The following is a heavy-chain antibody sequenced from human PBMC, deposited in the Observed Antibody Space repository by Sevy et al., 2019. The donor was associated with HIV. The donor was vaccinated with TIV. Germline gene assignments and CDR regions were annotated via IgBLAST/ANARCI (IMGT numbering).Heavy chain of an antibody. J-gene: IGHJ5*02. CDR3: ERDREETARSFNWFDP. Sequence: GGSVRLSCAASGFTFSSYGMHWVRQTPGKGLEWVSVIWYDGSNKYYGDSVKGRFTIYRDNSKNTLWLQMNSLRPEDTAVYYCERDREETARSFNWFDPWGQGTLVTVSS. D-gene: IGHD5-18*01. CDR1: GFTFSSYG. V-gene: IGHV3-33*01. CDR2: IWYDGSNK.